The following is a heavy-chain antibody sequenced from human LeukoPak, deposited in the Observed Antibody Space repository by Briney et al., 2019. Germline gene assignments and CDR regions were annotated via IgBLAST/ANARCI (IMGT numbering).Heavy chain of an antibody. V-gene: IGHV1-18*01. CDR1: GYTFTIYG. D-gene: IGHD2-15*01. CDR2: ISAYNGNT. J-gene: IGHJ4*02. CDR3: ARGDIIVVLPATLNFDY. Sequence: GASVKVSCKTSGYTFTIYGVTWVRQAPGQGLEWMGWISAYNGNTNYAQKLQGRVTMTTDTSTSTAYMELRSLRSDDTAVYYCARGDIIVVLPATLNFDYWGQGTSVTVSS.